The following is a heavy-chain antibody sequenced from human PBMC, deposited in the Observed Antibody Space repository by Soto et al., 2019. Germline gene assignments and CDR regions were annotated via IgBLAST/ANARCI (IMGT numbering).Heavy chain of an antibody. CDR3: ARDFRGATSDY. J-gene: IGHJ4*02. Sequence: GGSLRLSCAASGFTFSTYWMSWVRQAPGKGLEWVANIKQDGSEKHYVDSVKGRFTISRDNAKDSLYLQMNSLRAEDTAVYYCARDFRGATSDYWGQGTLVTVSS. CDR2: IKQDGSEK. D-gene: IGHD1-26*01. V-gene: IGHV3-7*01. CDR1: GFTFSTYW.